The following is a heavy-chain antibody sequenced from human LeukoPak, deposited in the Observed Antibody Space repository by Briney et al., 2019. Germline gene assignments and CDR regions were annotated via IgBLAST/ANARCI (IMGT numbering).Heavy chain of an antibody. D-gene: IGHD1-26*01. CDR3: CLRGEGGSYRNWYFDL. J-gene: IGHJ2*01. V-gene: IGHV3-15*01. CDR1: GFTFSSYG. Sequence: GGSLRLSCAASGFTFSSYGMSWVRQAPGKGLEWVGRIKSKTDGGTTDYAAPVKGRFTISRDDSKNTLYLQMNSLKTEDTAVYYCCLRGEGGSYRNWYFDLWGRGTLVTVSS. CDR2: IKSKTDGGTT.